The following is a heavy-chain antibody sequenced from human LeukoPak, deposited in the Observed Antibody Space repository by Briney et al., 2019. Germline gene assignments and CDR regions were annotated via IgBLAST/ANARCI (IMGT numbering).Heavy chain of an antibody. V-gene: IGHV1-8*01. CDR3: TRETSSRYFDY. CDR2: MNPNSGRT. J-gene: IGHJ4*02. CDR1: GYTLTSYD. Sequence: ASVKVSCKASGYTLTSYDINWVRQALGQGLEWMGWMNPNSGRTGYAQNFQGRITITRNTSISTAYMELSSLRSEDSAVYYCTRETSSRYFDYWGQGTLVTVSS.